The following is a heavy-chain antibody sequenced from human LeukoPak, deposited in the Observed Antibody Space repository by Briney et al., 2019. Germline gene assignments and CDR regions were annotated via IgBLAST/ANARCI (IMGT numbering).Heavy chain of an antibody. V-gene: IGHV3-53*01. J-gene: IGHJ3*02. Sequence: GGSLRLSCAASGFTVSSNYMSWVRQAPGKGLEWVSVIYSGGSTYYADSVKGRFTISRDNSENTLYLQMNSLRAEDTAVYYCASRYCSSTSCYTYAFDIWGQGTMVTVSS. CDR2: IYSGGST. CDR1: GFTVSSNY. CDR3: ASRYCSSTSCYTYAFDI. D-gene: IGHD2-2*01.